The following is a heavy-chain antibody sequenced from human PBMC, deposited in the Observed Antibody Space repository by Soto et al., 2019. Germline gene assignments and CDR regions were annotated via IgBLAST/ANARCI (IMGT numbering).Heavy chain of an antibody. Sequence: PSETLSLSCTVSGGSISSSSYYWGWIRQPPGKGLEWIGSIYYSGSTYYNPSLKSRVTISVDTSKNQFSLKLSSVTAADTAVYYCARHTLYYYYYMDVWGKGTTVTVSS. CDR2: IYYSGST. J-gene: IGHJ6*03. V-gene: IGHV4-39*01. CDR1: GGSISSSSYY. CDR3: ARHTLYYYYYMDV.